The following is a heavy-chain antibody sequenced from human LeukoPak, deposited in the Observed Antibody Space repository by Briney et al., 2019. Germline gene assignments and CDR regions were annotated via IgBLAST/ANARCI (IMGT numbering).Heavy chain of an antibody. CDR3: ARATSTAATDGRDSY. CDR2: INPNSGGT. CDR1: GYTFTGYY. Sequence: ASEKVSCKASGYTFTGYYMHWVRQAPGQGLEWMGWINPNSGGTNYAQKFQGRVTMTRDTSISTAYMELSRLRSDDTAVYYCARATSTAATDGRDSYWGQGTLVTVSS. D-gene: IGHD2-15*01. J-gene: IGHJ4*02. V-gene: IGHV1-2*02.